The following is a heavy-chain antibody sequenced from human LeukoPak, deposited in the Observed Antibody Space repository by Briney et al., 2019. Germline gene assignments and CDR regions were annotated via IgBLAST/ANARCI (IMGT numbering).Heavy chain of an antibody. V-gene: IGHV4-38-2*02. J-gene: IGHJ3*01. CDR2: IHHSGST. CDR3: ARYSDGNIHGAFDP. Sequence: SETLSLTCIVSGYSISSGYFWGWIRQPPGRGLEWIGNIHHSGSTYYNPSLKSRVTISLDRSNTQFFLTLTSVTAADTAVYYCARYSDGNIHGAFDPWGQGTFVIVSS. D-gene: IGHD3-16*01. CDR1: GYSISSGYF.